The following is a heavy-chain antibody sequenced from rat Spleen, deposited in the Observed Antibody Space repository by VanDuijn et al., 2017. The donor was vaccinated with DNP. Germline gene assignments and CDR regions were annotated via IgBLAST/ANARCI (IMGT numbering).Heavy chain of an antibody. CDR3: VRQDYGGLRNWFAY. CDR1: GFSLTSYG. J-gene: IGHJ3*01. Sequence: VQLKESGPGLVQPSQTLSLTCTVSGFSLTSYGVSWVRQPPGKGLEWVACMSPTTRSSYYRDSVRGRFTVSRDDSTSTLYLQMDSLRSEDTATYYCVRQDYGGLRNWFAYWGQGTLVTVSS. CDR2: MSPTTRSS. V-gene: IGHV5-19*01. D-gene: IGHD1-11*01.